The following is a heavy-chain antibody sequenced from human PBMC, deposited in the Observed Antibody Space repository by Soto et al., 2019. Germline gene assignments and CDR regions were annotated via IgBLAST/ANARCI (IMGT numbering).Heavy chain of an antibody. V-gene: IGHV3-48*01. CDR2: ISTSSSTI. D-gene: IGHD3-10*01. CDR3: ASPRFGELFFEPFDY. J-gene: IGHJ4*02. Sequence: EVQLVESGGGLVQPGGSLRLSCAASGFTFSSYSMNWVRQAPGKGLEWVSYISTSSSTIYYADSVKGRFTISRDNAKNSLYLQMNSLRADDTAVYYCASPRFGELFFEPFDYWGQGTLVTVSS. CDR1: GFTFSSYS.